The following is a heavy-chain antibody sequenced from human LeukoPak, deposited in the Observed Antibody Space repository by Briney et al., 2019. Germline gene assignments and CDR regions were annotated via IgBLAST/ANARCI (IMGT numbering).Heavy chain of an antibody. J-gene: IGHJ4*02. V-gene: IGHV4-59*08. CDR3: ARHSSSWEFDY. D-gene: IGHD6-13*01. CDR1: GGSISSHF. CDR2: IYYSGST. Sequence: SETLSLTCTVSGGSISSHFWSWIRQPPGKGLEWIRYIYYSGSTNYNPSLKSRVTISVDTSKNQFSLKLSSVTAADTAVYYCARHSSSWEFDYWGQGTLVTVSS.